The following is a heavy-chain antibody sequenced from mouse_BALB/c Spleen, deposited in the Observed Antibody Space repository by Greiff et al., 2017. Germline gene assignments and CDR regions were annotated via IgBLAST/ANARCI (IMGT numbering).Heavy chain of an antibody. V-gene: IGHV5-9-4*01. CDR2: ISSGGSYT. CDR1: GFSFSSYA. CDR3: ARAYYYGSTAWFAY. Sequence: EVQLVESGGGLVKPGGSLKLSCAVSGFSFSSYAMSWVRQSPEKRLEWVAEISSGGSYTYYPDTVTGRFTISSDNDKNTLYLEMSSLRSEDTAMYYCARAYYYGSTAWFAYWGQGTLVTVSA. J-gene: IGHJ3*01. D-gene: IGHD1-1*01.